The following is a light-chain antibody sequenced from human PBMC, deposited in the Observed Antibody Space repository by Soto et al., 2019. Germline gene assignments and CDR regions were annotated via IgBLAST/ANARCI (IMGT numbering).Light chain of an antibody. CDR3: SSYTSSSTL. CDR1: SSDVGGYNY. V-gene: IGLV2-14*01. Sequence: QSVLTQPASVSGSPGQSITISCTGTSSDVGGYNYVSWYQHHPGKAPKLIIYEVSNRPSAVSNRFSGSQSGNTASLTISGLQAEDEADYYCSSYTSSSTLFGGGTKLTVL. CDR2: EVS. J-gene: IGLJ2*01.